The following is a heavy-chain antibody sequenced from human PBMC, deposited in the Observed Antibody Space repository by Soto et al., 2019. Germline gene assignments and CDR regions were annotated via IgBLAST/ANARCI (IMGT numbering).Heavy chain of an antibody. CDR3: AKDIGSGSSTSDY. D-gene: IGHD1-26*01. V-gene: IGHV3-43*01. CDR2: ISRDGGST. CDR1: GFTFSGYA. J-gene: IGHJ4*02. Sequence: PGGSLSLSCAASGFTFSGYAMRWVRQAPGKGLEWVSLISRDGGSTYYADSVKGRFTISRDNSKNSLYLQMNSLRTEDTALCYCAKDIGSGSSTSDYWGQGTLVTVSS.